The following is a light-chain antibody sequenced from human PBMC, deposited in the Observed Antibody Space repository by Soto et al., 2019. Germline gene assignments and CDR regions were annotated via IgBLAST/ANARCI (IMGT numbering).Light chain of an antibody. J-gene: IGKJ4*01. V-gene: IGKV3-20*01. CDR1: QTVRNNY. CDR3: QQYGSSPLT. Sequence: EIVMTQSPATLSVSPGEIATLSFSASQTVRNNYLAWYQQKPGQAPRLLIYDASSRATGIPDRFSGGGSGTESTLTISRLEPEDFAVYYCQQYGSSPLTFGGGTKVDIK. CDR2: DAS.